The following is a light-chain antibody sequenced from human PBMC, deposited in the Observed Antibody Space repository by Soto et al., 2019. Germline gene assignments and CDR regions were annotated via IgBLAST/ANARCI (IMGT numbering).Light chain of an antibody. Sequence: ETVLTQSPGTVSLSPGERATLSCTTSQSVRSNYLAWYQQKPGQAPRLLIYGVFSRATGIPDRFSGSGSGTDFTLTISGLEPEDSAVYYCQHYYGSPRTFGQGTKLAI. CDR3: QHYYGSPRT. CDR1: QSVRSNY. J-gene: IGKJ2*01. CDR2: GVF. V-gene: IGKV3-20*01.